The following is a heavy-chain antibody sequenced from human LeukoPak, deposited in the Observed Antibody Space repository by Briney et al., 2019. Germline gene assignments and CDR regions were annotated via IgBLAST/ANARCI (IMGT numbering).Heavy chain of an antibody. CDR1: GYSFTSYW. Sequence: GESLKISCKGSGYSFTSYWIGWVRQMPGKGLEWMGIIYPGDSDTRYSPSFQGQVTISADKSISTAYLQWSSPKASDTAMYYCARGPMVRGLYNWFDPWGQGTLVTVSS. V-gene: IGHV5-51*01. CDR2: IYPGDSDT. D-gene: IGHD3-10*01. CDR3: ARGPMVRGLYNWFDP. J-gene: IGHJ5*02.